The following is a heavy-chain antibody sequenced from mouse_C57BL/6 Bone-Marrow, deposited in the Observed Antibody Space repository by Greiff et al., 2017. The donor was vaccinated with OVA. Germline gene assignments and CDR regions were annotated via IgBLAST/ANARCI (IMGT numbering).Heavy chain of an antibody. CDR3: ARDSYYYGSSYAMDY. CDR1: GFTFSDYY. V-gene: IGHV5-16*01. J-gene: IGHJ4*01. CDR2: INYDGSST. D-gene: IGHD1-1*01. Sequence: EVQGVESAGGLVQPGSSMKLSCTASGFTFSDYYMAWVRPVAEKGLEWVANINYDGSSTYYLDSLKSRFIISRDNAKNILYRQISSLNSEVTATYYCARDSYYYGSSYAMDYWGQVTSVTVSS.